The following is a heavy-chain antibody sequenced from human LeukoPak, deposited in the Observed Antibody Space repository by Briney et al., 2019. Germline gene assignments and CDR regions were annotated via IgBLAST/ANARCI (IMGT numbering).Heavy chain of an antibody. CDR2: INDSGST. J-gene: IGHJ4*02. CDR3: ARSDSLGDDY. D-gene: IGHD3-22*01. V-gene: IGHV4-59*01. Sequence: PSETLSLTCTVSGGSISSYFWSWIRQPPGKGLEWIGYINDSGSTTYSPSLKSPVTISLDTSTKQFSLKLSSVTAADTAVYYCARSDSLGDDYWGQGTLVTVSS. CDR1: GGSISSYF.